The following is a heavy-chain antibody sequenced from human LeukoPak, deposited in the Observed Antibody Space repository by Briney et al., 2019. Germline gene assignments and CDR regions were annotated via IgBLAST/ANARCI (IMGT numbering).Heavy chain of an antibody. CDR2: ISGSGGST. V-gene: IGHV3-23*01. Sequence: PGGSLRLSCAASGSTFTSYVMNWVRQAPGKGLEWVSAISGSGGSTYYADSVKGRFTISRDNSKNTLYLQMNSLRAEDTAIYYCAKGTMVRGYDYWGQGTLVTVSS. CDR3: AKGTMVRGYDY. D-gene: IGHD3-10*01. J-gene: IGHJ4*02. CDR1: GSTFTSYV.